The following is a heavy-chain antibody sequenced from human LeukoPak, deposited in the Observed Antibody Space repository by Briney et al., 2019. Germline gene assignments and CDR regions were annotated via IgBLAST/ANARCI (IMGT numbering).Heavy chain of an antibody. V-gene: IGHV4-59*01. CDR2: IYYSGST. D-gene: IGHD3-10*01. CDR3: ARDGGYYGSGSSAEGPDAFDI. CDR1: GGSISSYY. Sequence: SETLSLTCTVSGGSISSYYWSWIRQPPGKGLEWIGYIYYSGSTNYNPSLKSRVTISVDTSKSQFSLKLSSVTAADTAVYYCARDGGYYGSGSSAEGPDAFDIWGQGTMVTVSS. J-gene: IGHJ3*02.